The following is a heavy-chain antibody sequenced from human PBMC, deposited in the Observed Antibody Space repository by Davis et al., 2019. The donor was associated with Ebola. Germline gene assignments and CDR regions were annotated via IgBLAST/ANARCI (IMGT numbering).Heavy chain of an antibody. Sequence: AASVKVSCKASGGTFSSYAISWVRQAPGQGLEWMGWISAYNGNTNYAQKLQGRVTMTTDTSTSTAYMELRSLRSDDTAVYYCARVLLWFGESRPAYYFDYWGQGTLVTVSS. V-gene: IGHV1-18*01. CDR1: GGTFSSYA. CDR2: ISAYNGNT. D-gene: IGHD3-10*01. CDR3: ARVLLWFGESRPAYYFDY. J-gene: IGHJ4*02.